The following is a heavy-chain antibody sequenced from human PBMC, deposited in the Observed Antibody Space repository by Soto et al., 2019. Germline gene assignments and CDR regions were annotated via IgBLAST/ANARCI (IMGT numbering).Heavy chain of an antibody. CDR3: AKGLYYYDSSGYRVFDY. J-gene: IGHJ4*02. CDR2: INSNGGT. CDR1: GHTLTDNY. Sequence: ASVKVSCKASGHTLTDNYMHWVREAPAQGLEWMGWINSNGGTNYAQNFQGRVTMTSDTSISTAYIELSRLRSDDTAVYYCAKGLYYYDSSGYRVFDYWGQGALVTVSS. V-gene: IGHV1-2*02. D-gene: IGHD3-22*01.